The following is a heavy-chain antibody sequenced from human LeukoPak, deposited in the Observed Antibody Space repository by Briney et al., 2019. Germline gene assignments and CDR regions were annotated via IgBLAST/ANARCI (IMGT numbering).Heavy chain of an antibody. D-gene: IGHD5-24*01. CDR2: MNPNSGNT. CDR3: ARGFKDRRWLQFYYFDY. Sequence: ASVKVSCKASGYTFTSYDINWVRQATGQGLEGMGWMNPNSGNTGYAQKFQGRVTMTRNTSISTAYMELSSLRSEDTAVYYCARGFKDRRWLQFYYFDYWGQGTLVTVSS. CDR1: GYTFTSYD. J-gene: IGHJ4*02. V-gene: IGHV1-8*01.